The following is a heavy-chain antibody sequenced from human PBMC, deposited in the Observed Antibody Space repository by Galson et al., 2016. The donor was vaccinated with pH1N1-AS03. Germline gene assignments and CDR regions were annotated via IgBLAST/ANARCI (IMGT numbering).Heavy chain of an antibody. V-gene: IGHV7-4-1*01. CDR2: LTNSTGDP. D-gene: IGHD3-9*01. CDR1: GYTFTSHR. J-gene: IGHJ4*02. Sequence: SVKVSCKASGYTFTSHRTIWVRQAPGQGLECMGWLTNSTGDPTYAQGFTGRFAFSLDTSVSTAYLQIDSLKADDTDVYYCARGHMSMSGFWDSWGQGTLVTVSS. CDR3: ARGHMSMSGFWDS.